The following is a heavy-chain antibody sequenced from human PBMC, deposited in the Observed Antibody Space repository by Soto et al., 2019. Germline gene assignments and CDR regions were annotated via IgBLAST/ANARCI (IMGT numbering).Heavy chain of an antibody. D-gene: IGHD3-10*01. CDR2: ISSSSSYI. CDR3: AREDYGSGHYYYGMDV. J-gene: IGHJ6*02. CDR1: GFTLSSYS. Sequence: GGSLRVSCGAAGFTLSSYSRNWVRQAQGKGLEWVSSISSSSSYIHYADSVKGRFTISRDNAKNSLYLQMNSLRAEDTAVYYCAREDYGSGHYYYGMDVWGQGTTVTVSS. V-gene: IGHV3-21*01.